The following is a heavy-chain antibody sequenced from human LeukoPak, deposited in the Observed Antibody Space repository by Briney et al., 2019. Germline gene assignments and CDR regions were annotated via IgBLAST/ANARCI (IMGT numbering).Heavy chain of an antibody. CDR3: AKGKVNHDGALDI. V-gene: IGHV3-23*01. J-gene: IGHJ3*02. CDR2: ISGSVSGSGDST. CDR1: GFSFGSYA. Sequence: TGGPLRLSCAASGFSFGSYAMSWVRQAPGKGLEWVSEISGSVSGSGDSTHYADSVKGRFTISRDNSKKTLFLQMNSLRAEDTAVYYCAKGKVNHDGALDIWGQGTVVTVSS. D-gene: IGHD3-16*01.